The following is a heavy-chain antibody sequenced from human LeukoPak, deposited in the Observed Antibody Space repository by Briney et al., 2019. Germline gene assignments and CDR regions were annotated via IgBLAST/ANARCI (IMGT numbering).Heavy chain of an antibody. CDR1: GFTFSSYW. Sequence: GGSLRLSCAASGFTFSSYWMSWVRQAPGKGLEWVSSISTSSNDIYYADSVKGRFTISRDNAKNSLYLQMNSLRAEDTAVYYCARDPDILTGYYRYDYWGQGTLVTVSS. V-gene: IGHV3-21*01. CDR3: ARDPDILTGYYRYDY. CDR2: ISTSSNDI. J-gene: IGHJ4*02. D-gene: IGHD3-9*01.